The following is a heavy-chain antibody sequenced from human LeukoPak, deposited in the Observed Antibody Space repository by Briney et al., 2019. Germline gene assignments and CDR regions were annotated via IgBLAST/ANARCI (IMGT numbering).Heavy chain of an antibody. V-gene: IGHV3-48*03. CDR2: IGSSGTTI. Sequence: GGSLRLSCAASGFTCSSYEMNWVRQAPGKGLEWVSYIGSSGTTIYYADSVKGRFTISRDNAKNSLYLQMNSLRAEDTAVYYCAREEGGNYFDAWGQGTLVTVSS. CDR3: AREEGGNYFDA. J-gene: IGHJ4*02. CDR1: GFTCSSYE. D-gene: IGHD1-26*01.